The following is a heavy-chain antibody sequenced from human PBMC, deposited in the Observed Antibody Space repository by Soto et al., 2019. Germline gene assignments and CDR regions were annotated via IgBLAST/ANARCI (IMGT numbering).Heavy chain of an antibody. CDR3: ARDRGILLWFGELTPHFDY. J-gene: IGHJ4*02. CDR1: GYTFTSYY. D-gene: IGHD3-10*01. CDR2: INPSGGST. Sequence: ASVKVSCKASGYTFTSYYMHWVRQAPGQGLEWMGIINPSGGSTSYAQKFQGRVTMTRDTSTSTVYMELSSLRSEDTAVYYCARDRGILLWFGELTPHFDYWGQGTLVTVSS. V-gene: IGHV1-46*01.